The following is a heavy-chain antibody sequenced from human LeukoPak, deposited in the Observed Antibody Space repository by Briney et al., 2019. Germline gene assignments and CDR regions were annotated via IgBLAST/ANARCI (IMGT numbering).Heavy chain of an antibody. CDR1: GYTFTGYY. J-gene: IGHJ4*02. CDR2: INPNHGDT. CDR3: ASSRHIMAGEIFEY. D-gene: IGHD3-9*01. Sequence: ASVKVSCKASGYTFTGYYMHWVRQAPGQGLEWMGWINPNHGDTNYAQKFQDRVSMTRDTSISTAYMHLSRLRSADTAVYYCASSRHIMAGEIFEYWGQGPVLTV. V-gene: IGHV1-2*02.